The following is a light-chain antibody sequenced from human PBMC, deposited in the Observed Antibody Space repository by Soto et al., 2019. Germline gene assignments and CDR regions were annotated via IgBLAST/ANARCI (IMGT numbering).Light chain of an antibody. CDR1: QGINSH. V-gene: IGKV1-9*01. Sequence: DIHLTQSPSFLSASVIDIVAITYLASQGINSHLAWYQQGPGKAPKLLIYAASTLQSGVPSRFSGSGSGTDFTLTISSLQPEDFATYYCLLDFRYLWAFGQGTKVDIK. J-gene: IGKJ1*01. CDR3: LLDFRYLWA. CDR2: AAS.